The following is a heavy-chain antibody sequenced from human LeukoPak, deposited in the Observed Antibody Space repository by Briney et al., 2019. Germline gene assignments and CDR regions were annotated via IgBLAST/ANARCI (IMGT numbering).Heavy chain of an antibody. J-gene: IGHJ5*02. CDR2: ISWNSGSI. D-gene: IGHD1-26*01. V-gene: IGHV3-9*01. Sequence: GGSLRLSCAASGFTFDDYAMHWVRQAPGKGLEWVSGISWNSGSIGYADSVKGRFTISRDNAKNSLYLQMNSLRAEDTALYYCAKDITWELSDGANWFDPWGQGTLVTVSS. CDR3: AKDITWELSDGANWFDP. CDR1: GFTFDDYA.